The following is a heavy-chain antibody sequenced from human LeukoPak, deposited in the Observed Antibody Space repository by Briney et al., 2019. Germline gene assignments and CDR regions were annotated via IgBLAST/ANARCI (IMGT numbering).Heavy chain of an antibody. CDR2: IYYSGRT. Sequence: SETLSLTCTVSGGSISSSSYYWGWIRQPPGKGLEWIGSIYYSGRTYYNPSLKSRVTISVDTSKNQFSLKLSSVTAADTAVYYCARVRLRWLDYWGQGTLVTVSS. CDR1: GGSISSSSYY. CDR3: ARVRLRWLDY. V-gene: IGHV4-39*07. D-gene: IGHD4-23*01. J-gene: IGHJ4*02.